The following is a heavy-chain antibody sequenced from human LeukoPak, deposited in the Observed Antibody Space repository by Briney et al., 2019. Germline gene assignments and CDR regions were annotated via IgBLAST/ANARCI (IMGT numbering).Heavy chain of an antibody. V-gene: IGHV4-59*01. Sequence: PSETLSLTCTVSGGSISPYYWSWIRQTPGKGLEWIGYILYSGTTTNYNPSLKSRVTISVDTSKNQFSLKLSSVTAADTAVYYCARVGDWNDLVYWGQGTLVTVSS. CDR3: ARVGDWNDLVY. CDR2: ILYSGTTT. J-gene: IGHJ4*02. D-gene: IGHD1-1*01. CDR1: GGSISPYY.